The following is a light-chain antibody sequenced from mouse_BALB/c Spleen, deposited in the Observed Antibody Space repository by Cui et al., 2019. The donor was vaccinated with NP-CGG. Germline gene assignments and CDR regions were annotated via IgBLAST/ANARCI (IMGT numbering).Light chain of an antibody. J-gene: IGLJ1*01. CDR2: GTN. Sequence: QAVVTQESALTTSPGETVTLTCRSSTGAVTTTNYANWVQEKPDHLFTGLIGGTNNRAPGVPATFSACLLRENNALTTTGAQTDDEAIFFCAPWYSNHWVFGGGTKLTVL. CDR1: TGAVTTTNY. CDR3: APWYSNHWV. V-gene: IGLV1*01.